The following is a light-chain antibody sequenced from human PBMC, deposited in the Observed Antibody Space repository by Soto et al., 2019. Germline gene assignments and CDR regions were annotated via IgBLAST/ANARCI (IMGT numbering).Light chain of an antibody. Sequence: DIQVTQSPASLAASVGDSVRITCRASQFITFYLNWYQQKPGKAPNLLIYGASSLLSGVPSRFSGSGSGTDFTLTIDSLEVEDFATYYCQQSHSTPPTFSQGTRLEI. CDR3: QQSHSTPPT. J-gene: IGKJ5*01. CDR2: GAS. CDR1: QFITFY. V-gene: IGKV1-39*01.